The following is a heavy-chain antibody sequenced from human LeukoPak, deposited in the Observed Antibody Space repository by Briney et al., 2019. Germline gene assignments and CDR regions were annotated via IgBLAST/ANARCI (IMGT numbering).Heavy chain of an antibody. Sequence: SETLSLTCTVSSGSNSSNYWGWIRQPGGNPLMWMGRIYSSGATSYNPSLKSRLTMSVLTSKNQFSLRLTSVTAADTAVYYCAREAYSYGHTSQAFDYWGQGTLVTVSS. CDR2: IYSSGAT. CDR3: AREAYSYGHTSQAFDY. CDR1: SGSNSSNY. J-gene: IGHJ4*02. V-gene: IGHV4-4*07. D-gene: IGHD5-18*01.